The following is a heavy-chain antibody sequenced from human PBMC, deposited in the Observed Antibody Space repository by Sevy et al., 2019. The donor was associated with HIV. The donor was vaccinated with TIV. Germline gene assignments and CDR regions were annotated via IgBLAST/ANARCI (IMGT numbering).Heavy chain of an antibody. CDR2: ISSSSSYI. CDR3: ARFCSGGSCFYHDAFDI. V-gene: IGHV3-21*01. D-gene: IGHD2-15*01. CDR1: GFTFSSYS. J-gene: IGHJ3*02. Sequence: GGSLRLSCAAFGFTFSSYSMNWVRQAPGKGLEWVSSISSSSSYIYYADSVKGRFTISRDNAKNSLYLQMNSLRAEDTAVYYCARFCSGGSCFYHDAFDIWGQGTMVTVSS.